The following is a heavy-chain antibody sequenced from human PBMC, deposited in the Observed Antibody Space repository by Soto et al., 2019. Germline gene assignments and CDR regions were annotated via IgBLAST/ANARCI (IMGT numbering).Heavy chain of an antibody. J-gene: IGHJ6*02. CDR1: GGTFSSYA. V-gene: IGHV1-69*01. CDR3: ARGWASVVPAAIVGYYYGMDV. Sequence: QVQLVQSGAEVKKPGSSVKVSCKASGGTFSSYAISWVRQAPGQGLEWMGGIIPIFGTANYAQKFQGRVTITADEATSTAYMGLSSLRSEDTAVYYCARGWASVVPAAIVGYYYGMDVWGQGTTVTVSS. CDR2: IIPIFGTA. D-gene: IGHD2-2*01.